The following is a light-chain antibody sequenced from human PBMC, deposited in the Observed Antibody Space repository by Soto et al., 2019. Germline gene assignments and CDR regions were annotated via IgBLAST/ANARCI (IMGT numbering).Light chain of an antibody. J-gene: IGLJ3*02. Sequence: QSVLTQPPSVSGAPGQRVTISCTGSSSNIGTDHDVHWYQQLPGTAPQLLIYGNNNRPSGVPDRFSGSKSGTSASLAITGLQAEDEADYYCQSYDSRLSGWVFGGGTKVTVL. CDR1: SSNIGTDHD. CDR3: QSYDSRLSGWV. CDR2: GNN. V-gene: IGLV1-40*01.